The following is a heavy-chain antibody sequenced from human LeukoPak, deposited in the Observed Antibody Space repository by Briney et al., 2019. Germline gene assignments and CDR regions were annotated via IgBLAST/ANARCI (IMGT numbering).Heavy chain of an antibody. V-gene: IGHV4-39*01. D-gene: IGHD1-26*01. CDR1: GGSISSSSYY. CDR2: IYYSGST. Sequence: SETLSLTCTVSGGSISSSSYYWGWIRQPPGKGLEWIGSIYYSGSTYYNPSLKSRVTISVDTSKNQFSLKLTSVTAADTAVYYCARRNSGSYSPGNHYYYMDVWGKGNTVTVSS. J-gene: IGHJ6*03. CDR3: ARRNSGSYSPGNHYYYMDV.